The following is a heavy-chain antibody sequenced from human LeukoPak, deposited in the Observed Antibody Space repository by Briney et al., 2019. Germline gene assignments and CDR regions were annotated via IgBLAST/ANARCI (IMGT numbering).Heavy chain of an antibody. CDR2: INHSGST. V-gene: IGHV4-34*01. Sequence: SETLSLTCAVYGGSFSGYYWSWIRQPPGKGLEWIGEINHSGSTNYNPSLKSRVSISVDTSKNQFSLKLSSVTAADTAVYYCARGVPADIGGWFDPWGQGTLVTVSS. J-gene: IGHJ5*02. CDR1: GGSFSGYY. CDR3: ARGVPADIGGWFDP. D-gene: IGHD2-2*01.